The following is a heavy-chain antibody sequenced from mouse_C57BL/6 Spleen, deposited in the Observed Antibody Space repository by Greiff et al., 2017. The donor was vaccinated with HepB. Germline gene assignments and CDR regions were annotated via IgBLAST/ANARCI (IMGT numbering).Heavy chain of an antibody. CDR2: IDPENGDT. CDR3: TKGYGNWFAY. D-gene: IGHD2-1*01. Sequence: VQLQQSGAELVRPGASVKLSCTASGFNIKDDYMHWVKQRPEQGLEWIGWIDPENGDTEYASKFQGKATITADTSSTTAYLQLSSLTSEDTAVYYCTKGYGNWFAYWGQGTLVTVSA. CDR1: GFNIKDDY. J-gene: IGHJ3*01. V-gene: IGHV14-4*01.